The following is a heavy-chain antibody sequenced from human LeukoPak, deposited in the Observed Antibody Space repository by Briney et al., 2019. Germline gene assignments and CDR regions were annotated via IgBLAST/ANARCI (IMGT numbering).Heavy chain of an antibody. Sequence: SETLSLTCAVSGYSISSGRYWGWIRQPPRMGLEWIGSVFHSGSTYYNPSLKSRVTISVDTSKNQFSLNLRSVTAADTAVYYCARSLSTAGTDYWGQGTLVTVSS. CDR2: VFHSGST. V-gene: IGHV4-38-2*01. CDR3: ARSLSTAGTDY. D-gene: IGHD2-2*01. CDR1: GYSISSGRY. J-gene: IGHJ4*02.